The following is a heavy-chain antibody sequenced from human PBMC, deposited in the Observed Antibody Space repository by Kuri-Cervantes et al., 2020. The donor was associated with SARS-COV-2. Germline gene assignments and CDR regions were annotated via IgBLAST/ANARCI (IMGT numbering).Heavy chain of an antibody. J-gene: IGHJ4*02. CDR3: AREDSSGYYFDY. D-gene: IGHD3-22*01. V-gene: IGHV4-61*02. Sequence: LRLSCTVSGGSISSGSSYWSWIRQPAGKGLEWIGRIYTSGSTNYNPSLKSRVTISVDTSKNQFSLKLSSVTAADTAVYYCAREDSSGYYFDYWGQGTLVTVSS. CDR2: IYTSGST. CDR1: GGSISSGSSY.